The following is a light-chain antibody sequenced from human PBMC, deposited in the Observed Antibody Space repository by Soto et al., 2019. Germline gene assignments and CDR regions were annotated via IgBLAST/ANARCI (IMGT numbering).Light chain of an antibody. J-gene: IGLJ3*02. V-gene: IGLV2-23*01. CDR3: CSYAGSSVWV. CDR2: EGT. Sequence: QSVLTQPASVSGSPGQSITISCTGTSSDVGSYNLVSWYQQHPGKAPKFMIYEGTKRPSGVSNRFSGSKSGNTASLTISGLQAEDEADYYCCSYAGSSVWVFGGGTQLTVL. CDR1: SSDVGSYNL.